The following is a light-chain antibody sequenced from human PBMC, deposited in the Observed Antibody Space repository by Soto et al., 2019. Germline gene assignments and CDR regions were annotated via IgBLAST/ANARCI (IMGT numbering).Light chain of an antibody. J-gene: IGKJ4*01. Sequence: EIVMTQSPATLSVSPGERATLSCRASLSITNNYLAWYQQKPGRAHRLLIYGASSRATGIPDRFSGSGSGTDFTLTISRLEPEDFAMYYCQQYGYLVTFGGGTKVDIK. CDR2: GAS. V-gene: IGKV3-20*01. CDR3: QQYGYLVT. CDR1: LSITNNY.